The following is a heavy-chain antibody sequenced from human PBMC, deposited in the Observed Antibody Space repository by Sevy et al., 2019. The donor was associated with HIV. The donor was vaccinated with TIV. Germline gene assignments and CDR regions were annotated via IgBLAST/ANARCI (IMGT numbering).Heavy chain of an antibody. CDR3: AAGVGATDFDY. CDR2: IKSKTDGATR. D-gene: IGHD1-26*01. J-gene: IGHJ4*02. V-gene: IGHV3-15*05. CDR1: GFTFNKAW. Sequence: GGSLRLSCVGSGFTFNKAWMSWVRQAPGKGLEWVGRIKSKTDGATRDLAAPVKGRIIISRDDSKNTLYLQISNLKIEDTCVYFCAAGVGATDFDYWGQGTLVTVSS.